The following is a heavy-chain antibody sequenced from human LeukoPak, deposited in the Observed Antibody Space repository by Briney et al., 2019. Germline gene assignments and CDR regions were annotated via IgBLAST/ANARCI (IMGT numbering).Heavy chain of an antibody. D-gene: IGHD3-9*01. V-gene: IGHV3-74*01. CDR1: GFTFSSYW. CDR2: INSDGSST. Sequence: PGGSLRLSCAASGFTFSSYWMHWVRQAPGKGLVWVSRINSDGSSTSYADSVKGRFTISRDNAKNTLYLQMNSLRAEGTAVYYCAREGYDILTGHIDGFDYWGQGTLVTVSS. J-gene: IGHJ4*02. CDR3: AREGYDILTGHIDGFDY.